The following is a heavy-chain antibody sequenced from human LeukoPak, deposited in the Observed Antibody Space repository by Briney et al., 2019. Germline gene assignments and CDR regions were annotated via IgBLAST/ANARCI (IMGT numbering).Heavy chain of an antibody. Sequence: PSETLSLTCTVSGGSISSGDYYWSWIRQPPGKGLEWIGYIYYSGSTYYNPSLKSRVTISVDTSKNQFSLKLSSVTAADTAVYYCASYTYCGGDCSIFSNPWGQGTLVTVSS. CDR2: IYYSGST. J-gene: IGHJ5*02. CDR3: ASYTYCGGDCSIFSNP. V-gene: IGHV4-30-4*08. D-gene: IGHD2-21*01. CDR1: GGSISSGDYY.